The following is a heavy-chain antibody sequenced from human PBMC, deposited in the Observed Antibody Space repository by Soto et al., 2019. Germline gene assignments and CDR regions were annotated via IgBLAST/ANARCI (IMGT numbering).Heavy chain of an antibody. J-gene: IGHJ3*02. V-gene: IGHV4-30-4*08. CDR2: IYNSGRT. CDR3: ARDLGARSGALDI. CDR1: GGSISSGGYY. Sequence: SETLSLTCTVSGGSISSGGYYWSWIRQHPGKGLEWIGYIYNSGRTSYNPSLESRFTISLDTSKNQFSLRLRSVTAADTAVYFCARDLGARSGALDIWGQGTKVTVS. D-gene: IGHD3-16*01.